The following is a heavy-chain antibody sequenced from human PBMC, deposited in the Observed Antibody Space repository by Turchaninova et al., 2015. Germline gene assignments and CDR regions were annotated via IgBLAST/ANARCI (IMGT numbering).Heavy chain of an antibody. Sequence: QVQRVASGGGVVKPGGSFWLSCSASGLSSSGKIMQWFRQAPGKGLEWLAVFWSDGRNKYYADSVRGRFTISRDNAKNTVFLQMGSLRAEDTALYYCARDPGGDSSSCPDYWGQGTLVTVSS. CDR1: GLSSSGKI. CDR3: ARDPGGDSSSCPDY. CDR2: FWSDGRNK. D-gene: IGHD6-13*01. J-gene: IGHJ4*02. V-gene: IGHV3-33*01.